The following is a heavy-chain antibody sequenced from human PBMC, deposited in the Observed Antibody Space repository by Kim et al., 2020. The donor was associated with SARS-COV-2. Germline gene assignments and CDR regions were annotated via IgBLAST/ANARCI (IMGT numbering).Heavy chain of an antibody. J-gene: IGHJ4*02. Sequence: GGSLRLSCAASGFTFSTYGMHWVRQAPGKGPEWVAVISKDGSNKYYADSVKGRFTISRDNSKNTLFLQMDSLRPEDTAVYYCAKGVWPSGPLCAYDCYLGYWGQGTLVTVSS. V-gene: IGHV3-30*18. CDR2: ISKDGSNK. CDR1: GFTFSTYG. CDR3: AKGVWPSGPLCAYDCYLGY. D-gene: IGHD3-16*01.